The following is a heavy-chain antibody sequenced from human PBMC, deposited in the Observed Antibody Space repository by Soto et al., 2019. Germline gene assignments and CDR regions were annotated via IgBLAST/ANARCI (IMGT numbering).Heavy chain of an antibody. CDR1: GFTLSSYA. CDR2: ISYDGSNK. J-gene: IGHJ4*02. V-gene: IGHV3-30-3*01. Sequence: QVQLVESGGGVVQPGRPLRLSCAASGFTLSSYAMHWVRQAPGKGLEWVAVISYDGSNKYYADSVKGRFTSSRDNSKNTLYLQMNSLRAEDTAVFYCARGGGISMIYPEGNHFDYWGQGTLVTVSS. D-gene: IGHD3-22*01. CDR3: ARGGGISMIYPEGNHFDY.